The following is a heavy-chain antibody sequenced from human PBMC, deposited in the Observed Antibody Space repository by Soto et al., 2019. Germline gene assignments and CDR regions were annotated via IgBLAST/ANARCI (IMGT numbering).Heavy chain of an antibody. V-gene: IGHV1-46*03. Sequence: AAVKLSCKTPTYTFTSSYMHWVRQAPGQGLEWMGIINPSGGSTSYAQKFQGRVTMTRDTSTSTVYMELSSLRSEDTAVYYCARDREGGYSYGSFQHWG. CDR2: INPSGGST. D-gene: IGHD5-18*01. CDR1: TYTFTSSY. CDR3: ARDREGGYSYGSFQH. J-gene: IGHJ1*01.